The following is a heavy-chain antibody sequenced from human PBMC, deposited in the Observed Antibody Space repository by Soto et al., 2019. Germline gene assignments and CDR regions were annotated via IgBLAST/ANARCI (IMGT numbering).Heavy chain of an antibody. D-gene: IGHD2-15*01. V-gene: IGHV4-34*01. Sequence: SETLSLTCAVYGGSFSGYYWSWIRQPPGKGLEWIGEINHSGSTNYNPSLKSRVTISVDTSKNQFSLKLSSVTAADTAVYYCARAPRSTYFCCGGYYQNWFDPWGQGTLVTVSS. CDR1: GGSFSGYY. J-gene: IGHJ5*02. CDR3: ARAPRSTYFCCGGYYQNWFDP. CDR2: INHSGST.